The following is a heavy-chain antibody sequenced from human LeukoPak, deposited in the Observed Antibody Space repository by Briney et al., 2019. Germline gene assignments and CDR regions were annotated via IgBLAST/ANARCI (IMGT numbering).Heavy chain of an antibody. CDR2: ISYDGSNK. V-gene: IGHV3-30*04. Sequence: GRSLRLSCAASGFTFSSYAMHWVRQAPGKGLEWVAVISYDGSNKYYADSVKGRFTIPRDNSKNTLYLQMNSLRAEDTAVYYCARDRGSDGDLNFDYWGQGTLVTVSS. CDR1: GFTFSSYA. J-gene: IGHJ4*02. CDR3: ARDRGSDGDLNFDY. D-gene: IGHD4-17*01.